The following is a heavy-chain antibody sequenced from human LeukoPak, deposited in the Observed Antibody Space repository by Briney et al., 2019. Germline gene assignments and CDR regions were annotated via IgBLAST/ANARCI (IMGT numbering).Heavy chain of an antibody. CDR3: ARGSDFDYWAAFDI. Sequence: SETLSLTCTVSGGSITSGYYWGWIRQPPGKGLEWIGSIYYSGNTYYNPSLKSRVIISVDTSKDQFSLKLTSVTAADTAVYYCARGSDFDYWAAFDIWGQGTMVTVSS. D-gene: IGHD2-8*02. V-gene: IGHV4-39*01. J-gene: IGHJ3*02. CDR1: GGSITSGYY. CDR2: IYYSGNT.